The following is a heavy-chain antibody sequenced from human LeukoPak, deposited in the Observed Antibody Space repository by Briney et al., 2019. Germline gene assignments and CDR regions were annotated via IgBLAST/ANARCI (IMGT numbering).Heavy chain of an antibody. J-gene: IGHJ4*02. CDR2: ISSSSSYI. Sequence: GGSLRLSCAASGFTFSSYSMNWVRQAPGKGLEWVSSISSSSSYIYYADSVKGRFTISRDNAKNSLYLQMNSLRAEDTAVYYCARGGLYYYDSSGSHVDYWGQGTLVTVSS. V-gene: IGHV3-21*01. CDR3: ARGGLYYYDSSGSHVDY. CDR1: GFTFSSYS. D-gene: IGHD3-22*01.